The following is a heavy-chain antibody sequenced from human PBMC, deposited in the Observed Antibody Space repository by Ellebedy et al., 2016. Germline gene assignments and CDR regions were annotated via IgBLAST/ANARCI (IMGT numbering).Heavy chain of an antibody. CDR2: IYYSGST. CDR1: GGSISSSSYY. D-gene: IGHD2-15*01. V-gene: IGHV4-39*07. J-gene: IGHJ4*02. Sequence: SETLSLXXTVSGGSISSSSYYWGWIRQPPGKGLEWIGSIYYSGSTYYNPSLKSRVTISVDTSKNQFSLKLSSVTAADTAVYYCARSGYCSGGSCYSFDYWGQGTLVTVSS. CDR3: ARSGYCSGGSCYSFDY.